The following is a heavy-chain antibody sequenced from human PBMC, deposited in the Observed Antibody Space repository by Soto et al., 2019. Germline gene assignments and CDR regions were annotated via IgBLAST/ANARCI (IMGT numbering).Heavy chain of an antibody. CDR1: GFSHTTGGMG. V-gene: IGHV2-5*02. J-gene: IGHJ6*02. CDR2: IYWDGDR. CDR3: VHSRCGGDCLQSYSSHYYYGMDI. Sequence: SGPTLVNPTQTLTLACTFSGFSHTTGGMGVGWIRQPPGKAPEWLALIYWDGDRRYRPSLMSRLTIAKDTSKNQVVLTMTNMDPVDTATYYCVHSRCGGDCLQSYSSHYYYGMDIWGQGTTVTVSS. D-gene: IGHD2-21*02.